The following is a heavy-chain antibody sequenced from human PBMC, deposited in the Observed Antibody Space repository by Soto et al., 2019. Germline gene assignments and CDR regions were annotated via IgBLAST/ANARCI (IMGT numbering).Heavy chain of an antibody. J-gene: IGHJ5*02. Sequence: QLQLQESGPGLVKPSETLSLTCTVSGGSISSSSYYWGWIRQPPGKGLEWIGSIYYSGSTHYNPSLNSRVTISVDTSKNQFSLKLSSVTAADTAVYYCARIVGASWFDPWGQGTLVTVSS. CDR3: ARIVGASWFDP. D-gene: IGHD1-26*01. CDR1: GGSISSSSYY. V-gene: IGHV4-39*01. CDR2: IYYSGST.